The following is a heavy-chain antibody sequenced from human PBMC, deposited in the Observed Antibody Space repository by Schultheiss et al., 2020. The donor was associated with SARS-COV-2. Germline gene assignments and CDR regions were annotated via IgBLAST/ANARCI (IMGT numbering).Heavy chain of an antibody. V-gene: IGHV3-30*03. CDR3: ARVFASGSYWWFDY. CDR2: ISYDGSNK. CDR1: GFTFSSYG. Sequence: GGSLRLSCAASGFTFSSYGMHWVRQAPGKGLEWVAVISYDGSNKYYADSVKGRFTISRDNSKNTLYLQMNSLRAEDTAVYYCARVFASGSYWWFDYWGQGTLGTVSS. D-gene: IGHD1-26*01. J-gene: IGHJ4*02.